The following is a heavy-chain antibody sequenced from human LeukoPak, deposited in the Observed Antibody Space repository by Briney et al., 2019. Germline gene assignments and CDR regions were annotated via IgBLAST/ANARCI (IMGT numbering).Heavy chain of an antibody. CDR3: ARDRLNYDFWSGYYSGIDY. D-gene: IGHD3-3*01. V-gene: IGHV3-21*01. J-gene: IGHJ4*02. CDR1: GFTFSSYS. CDR2: ISSSSSYI. Sequence: GGSLRLSCAASGFTFSSYSMNWVRQAPGKWLEWVSSISSSSSYIYYADSVKGRFTISRDNAKNSLYLQMNSLRAEDTAVYYCARDRLNYDFWSGYYSGIDYWGQGTLVTVSS.